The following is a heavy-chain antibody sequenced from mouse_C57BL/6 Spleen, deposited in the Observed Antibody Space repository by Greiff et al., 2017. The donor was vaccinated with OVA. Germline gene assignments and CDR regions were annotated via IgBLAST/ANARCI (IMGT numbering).Heavy chain of an antibody. J-gene: IGHJ4*01. CDR2: IYPGDGDT. CDR3: ASLLRLGYAMDY. V-gene: IGHV1-80*01. D-gene: IGHD1-1*01. CDR1: GYAFSSYW. Sequence: VQLQQSGAELVKPGASVKISCKASGYAFSSYWMNWVKQRPGKGLEWIGQIYPGDGDTNYNGKFKGKATLTADKSSSTAYMQLSSLTSEDSAVYFCASLLRLGYAMDYWGQGTSVTVSS.